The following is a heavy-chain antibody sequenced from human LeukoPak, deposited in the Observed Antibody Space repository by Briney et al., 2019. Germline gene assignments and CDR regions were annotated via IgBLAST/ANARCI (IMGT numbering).Heavy chain of an antibody. J-gene: IGHJ4*02. CDR1: GFTFSSYS. CDR3: ARDLGAIAVAGTAGY. Sequence: GGSLRLSCAASGFTFSSYSMNWVRQAPGKGLEWVANIKQDGSEKYYVDSVKGRFTISRDNAKNSLYLQMNSLRAEDTAVYYCARDLGAIAVAGTAGYWGQGTLVTVSS. D-gene: IGHD6-19*01. V-gene: IGHV3-7*01. CDR2: IKQDGSEK.